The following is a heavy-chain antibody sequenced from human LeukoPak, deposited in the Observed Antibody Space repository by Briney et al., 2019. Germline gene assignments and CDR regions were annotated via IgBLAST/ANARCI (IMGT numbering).Heavy chain of an antibody. CDR1: VASFGGYY. D-gene: IGHD3-16*01. CDR3: ARSFGGNFDY. Sequence: PSETLSLTCAVYVASFGGYYWSWIRQPPWKGLEWIGEINHSGSTNYSPSLKSRVTISVDTSKNQFSLKLSSVTAADTAVYYCARSFGGNFDYWGQGTLVTVSS. J-gene: IGHJ4*02. CDR2: INHSGST. V-gene: IGHV4-34*01.